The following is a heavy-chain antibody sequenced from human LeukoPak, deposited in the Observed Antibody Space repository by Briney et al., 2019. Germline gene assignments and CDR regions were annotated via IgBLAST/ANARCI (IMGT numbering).Heavy chain of an antibody. CDR2: IYSSGST. V-gene: IGHV4-4*07. Sequence: SETLSLTCNVSGASIRSYYWRWIRQPAGKGLEWIGHIYSSGSTNSNPSLQSRVTLSLDTSKNRFSLKLSSVTAADTAVYYCARVLPSGWSHWFDPWGQGTLVTVSP. CDR1: GASIRSYY. D-gene: IGHD6-19*01. J-gene: IGHJ5*02. CDR3: ARVLPSGWSHWFDP.